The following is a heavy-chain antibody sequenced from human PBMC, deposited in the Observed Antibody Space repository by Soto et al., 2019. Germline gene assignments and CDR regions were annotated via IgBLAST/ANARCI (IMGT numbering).Heavy chain of an antibody. D-gene: IGHD2-2*01. CDR3: ARRPGYHGQGYQLLNYYMDI. J-gene: IGHJ6*03. CDR2: IYYSGST. V-gene: IGHV4-59*08. Sequence: PSETLSLTCTVSGGSISSYYWSWIRQPPGKGLEWIGYIYYSGSTNYNPSLKSRVTISVDTSKNQFSLKLSSVTAADTAVYYCARRPGYHGQGYQLLNYYMDIWGKGTMVTGSS. CDR1: GGSISSYY.